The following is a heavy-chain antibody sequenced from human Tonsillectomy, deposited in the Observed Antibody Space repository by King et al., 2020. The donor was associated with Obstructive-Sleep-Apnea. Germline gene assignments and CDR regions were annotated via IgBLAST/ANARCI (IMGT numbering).Heavy chain of an antibody. CDR2: IRSDGSNK. J-gene: IGHJ4*02. V-gene: IGHV3-30*02. Sequence: VQLVQSGGGVVQPGGSLRLSCAASEFTFSSYGMHWVRQAAGKGLEWVSFIRSDGSNKNYADSVQGRFTISRDNSKNTLYLQINSLRAEDTAVYYCAKEARITPFDYWGQGTLVTVSS. CDR1: EFTFSSYG. CDR3: AKEARITPFDY. D-gene: IGHD3-10*01.